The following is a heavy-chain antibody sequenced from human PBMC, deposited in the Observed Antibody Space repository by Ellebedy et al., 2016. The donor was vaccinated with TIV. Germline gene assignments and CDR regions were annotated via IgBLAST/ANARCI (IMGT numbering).Heavy chain of an antibody. Sequence: PGGSLRLSCAASGFTISRHWMTWVRQGPGKGRGWVANINQDGSEKNYVDSVRGRFTISRDNPKNSLYLQMNSLRAEDTAVSYCARFIGGTCQCAFDIWGQGTMVTVSS. CDR2: INQDGSEK. J-gene: IGHJ3*02. CDR1: GFTISRHW. V-gene: IGHV3-7*01. D-gene: IGHD2-15*01. CDR3: ARFIGGTCQCAFDI.